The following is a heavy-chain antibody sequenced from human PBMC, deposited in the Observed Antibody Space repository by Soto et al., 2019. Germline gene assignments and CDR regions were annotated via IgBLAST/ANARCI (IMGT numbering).Heavy chain of an antibody. CDR3: ARDEGCKSTTCRNNWFDH. V-gene: IGHV3-53*01. CDR2: IYSGGST. J-gene: IGHJ5*02. Sequence: VQLVESGVGLIQPGGSLRLSCADSGFTVSSNYMSWVRQAPGKGLEWVSVIYSGGSTYYADSLKGRFTISRDNSKNTLYLQMDSIRAEDKAVYYCARDEGCKSTTCRNNWFDHWGQVTLVTVSS. D-gene: IGHD2-2*01. CDR1: GFTVSSNY.